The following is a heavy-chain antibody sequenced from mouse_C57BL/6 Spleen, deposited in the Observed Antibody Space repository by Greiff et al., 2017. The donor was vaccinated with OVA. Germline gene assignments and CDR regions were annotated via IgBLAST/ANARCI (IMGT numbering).Heavy chain of an antibody. CDR1: GYTFTDYN. CDR3: ARSAFYYYGSSPWYFDV. Sequence: VQLQQSGPELVKPGASVKMSCKASGYTFTDYNMHWVKQSHGKSLEWIGYINPNNGGTSYNQKFKGKATLTVNKSSSTAYMELRSLTSEDSAVYYCARSAFYYYGSSPWYFDVWGTGTTVTVSS. CDR2: INPNNGGT. J-gene: IGHJ1*03. V-gene: IGHV1-22*01. D-gene: IGHD1-1*01.